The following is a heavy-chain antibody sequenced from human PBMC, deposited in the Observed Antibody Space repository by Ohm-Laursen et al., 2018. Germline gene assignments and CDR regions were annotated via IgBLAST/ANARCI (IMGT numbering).Heavy chain of an antibody. Sequence: SLRLSCTASGFIFSDSAMHWVRQAPGKGLEWVSSISSSSSYIYYADSVKGRFTISRDNAKNSLYLQMNSLRAEDTAVYYCARGYYYDPSDCFDPWGQGTLVTVSS. V-gene: IGHV3-21*01. D-gene: IGHD3-22*01. CDR2: ISSSSSYI. CDR1: GFIFSDSA. J-gene: IGHJ5*02. CDR3: ARGYYYDPSDCFDP.